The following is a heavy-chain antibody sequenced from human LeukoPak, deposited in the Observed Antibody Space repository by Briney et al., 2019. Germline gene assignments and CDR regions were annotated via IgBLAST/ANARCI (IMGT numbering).Heavy chain of an antibody. V-gene: IGHV1-69*04. CDR2: IIPILGIA. CDR1: GGTFSSYA. D-gene: IGHD1-26*01. CDR3: ARVSSGSYSS. Sequence: GASVKVSCKASGGTFSSYAISWVRQAPGQGLEWMGRIIPILGIANYAQKFQGRVTITADKSTSTAYMELSSLRSEDMAVYYCARVSSGSYSSWGQGTLVTVSS. J-gene: IGHJ4*02.